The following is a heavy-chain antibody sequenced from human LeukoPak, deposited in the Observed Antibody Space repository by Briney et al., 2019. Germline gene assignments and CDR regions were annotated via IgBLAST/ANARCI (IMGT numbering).Heavy chain of an antibody. J-gene: IGHJ4*02. D-gene: IGHD6-13*01. V-gene: IGHV4-59*06. CDR3: ARGGSSSWQFDY. Sequence: SETLSLTCTVSGGSISSYYWNWIRQPPGKGLEWIGYIYYSGTTYYNPSLRSRVTISVDTSKSQFSLRLSSVTAADTAVYYCARGGSSSWQFDYWGQGTLVTVSS. CDR1: GGSISSYY. CDR2: IYYSGTT.